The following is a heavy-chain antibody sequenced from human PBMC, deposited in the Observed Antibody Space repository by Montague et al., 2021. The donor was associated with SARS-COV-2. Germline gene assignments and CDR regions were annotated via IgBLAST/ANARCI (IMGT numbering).Heavy chain of an antibody. V-gene: IGHV4-39*02. Sequence: SETLSLTCSVSSXSIISSGYYWGWIRQPPGKELEWIGNIYYSGTTYYNPSLQSRGTISVDTSKNHLSLRLSSVTAADTAVYFCARGMIRGVTTAFDYWGQGRKVTVSS. CDR3: ARGMIRGVTTAFDY. J-gene: IGHJ4*02. CDR1: SXSIISSGYY. D-gene: IGHD3-10*01. CDR2: IYYSGTT.